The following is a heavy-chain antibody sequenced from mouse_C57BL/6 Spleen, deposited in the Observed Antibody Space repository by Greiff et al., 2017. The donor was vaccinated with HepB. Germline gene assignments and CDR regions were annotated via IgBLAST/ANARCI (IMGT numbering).Heavy chain of an antibody. CDR1: GFTFSSYT. CDR2: ISGGGGNT. Sequence: EVKLVESGGGLVKPGGSLKLSCAASGFTFSSYTMSWVRQTPEKRLEWVATISGGGGNTYYPDSVKGRFTISRDNAKNTLYLQMSSLRAEDTALYYCARQEGGYDGYYFDYWGQGTTLTVSS. CDR3: ARQEGGYDGYYFDY. V-gene: IGHV5-9*01. J-gene: IGHJ2*01. D-gene: IGHD2-2*01.